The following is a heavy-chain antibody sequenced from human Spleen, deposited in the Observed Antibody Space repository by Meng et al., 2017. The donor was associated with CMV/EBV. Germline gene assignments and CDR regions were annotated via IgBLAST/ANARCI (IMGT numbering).Heavy chain of an antibody. D-gene: IGHD2-2*02. V-gene: IGHV1-18*01. CDR2: IGAYNGNT. Sequence: ASVKVSCKASAGTFSRHGISWVRQAPGQGLEWMGWIGAYNGNTNYAQKLQGRVTMTTDTSTSTAYMELRSLRSDDTAVYYCARASGYCSSTSCYISDYWGQGTLVTVS. CDR3: ARASGYCSSTSCYISDY. J-gene: IGHJ4*02. CDR1: AGTFSRHG.